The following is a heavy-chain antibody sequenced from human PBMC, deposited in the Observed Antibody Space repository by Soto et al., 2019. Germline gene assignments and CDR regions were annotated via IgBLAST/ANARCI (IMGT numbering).Heavy chain of an antibody. Sequence: QITLKESGPTLVKPTQTLTLTCTFSGFSLTASGEGVAWIRQPPGKALEWLALIFWNGDKFYSSSLKSRLTITKDTSKNQVVLTMTNMDPVDAATYYCARRVIGHATPQIDYWGQGTLVTVSS. D-gene: IGHD2-15*01. V-gene: IGHV2-5*01. J-gene: IGHJ4*02. CDR1: GFSLTASGEG. CDR2: IFWNGDK. CDR3: ARRVIGHATPQIDY.